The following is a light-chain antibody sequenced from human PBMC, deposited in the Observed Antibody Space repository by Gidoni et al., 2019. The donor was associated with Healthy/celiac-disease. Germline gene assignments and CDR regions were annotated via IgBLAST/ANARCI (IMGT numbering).Light chain of an antibody. J-gene: IGLJ3*02. CDR3: CSYAGSSAWV. CDR1: SSDVGSYNL. Sequence: QPASVSGSPGQSITISCTGTSSDVGSYNLVSWYQQHPGKAPKLMIYEVSKRPSGVSNRFSGSKSGNTASLTISGLQAEDEADYYCCSYAGSSAWVFGGGTKLTVL. CDR2: EVS. V-gene: IGLV2-23*02.